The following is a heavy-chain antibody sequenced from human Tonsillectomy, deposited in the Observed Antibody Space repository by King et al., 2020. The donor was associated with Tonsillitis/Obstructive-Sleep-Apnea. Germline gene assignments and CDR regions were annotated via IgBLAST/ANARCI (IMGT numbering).Heavy chain of an antibody. CDR3: ASLNYDFWGGPY. Sequence: VQLVESGGGLVQPGGSLRLSCAASGFTFSSYSMNWVRQAPGKGLEWVSYISSSSSTIYYADSVKGRFTISRDNAKNSLYLQMNSLRDEDTAVYYCASLNYDFWGGPYWGQGTLVTVSS. V-gene: IGHV3-48*02. D-gene: IGHD3-3*01. CDR1: GFTFSSYS. CDR2: ISSSSSTI. J-gene: IGHJ4*02.